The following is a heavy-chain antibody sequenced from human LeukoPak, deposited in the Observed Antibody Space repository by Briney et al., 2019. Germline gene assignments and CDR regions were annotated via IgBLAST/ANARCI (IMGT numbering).Heavy chain of an antibody. CDR1: GFSLPSGGEG. CDR2: IYWDDDK. D-gene: IGHD4/OR15-4a*01. J-gene: IGHJ4*02. V-gene: IGHV2-5*02. CDR3: AHTRHGATPTRLDF. Sequence: ESGPTLVKPPHTLTLTCSFSGFSLPSGGEGVAWIRQPPGKAPEWLALIYWDDDKRFRPSLQNRLTVSKDTSKNQVVLSMTKMDPLDTGTYYCAHTRHGATPTRLDFWGQGILVVVS.